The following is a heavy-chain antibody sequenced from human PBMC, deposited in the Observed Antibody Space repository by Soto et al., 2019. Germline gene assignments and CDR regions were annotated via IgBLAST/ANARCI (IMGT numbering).Heavy chain of an antibody. Sequence: SETLSLTCTVSGGSISSYYWSWIRQPPGKGLEWIGYIYYSGSTNYNPSLKSRVTISVDTSKNQFSLKLSSVTAADTAVYYRARHKDYGDSNFDYWGEGTQVTVSS. CDR3: ARHKDYGDSNFDY. CDR1: GGSISSYY. J-gene: IGHJ4*02. V-gene: IGHV4-59*08. CDR2: IYYSGST. D-gene: IGHD4-17*01.